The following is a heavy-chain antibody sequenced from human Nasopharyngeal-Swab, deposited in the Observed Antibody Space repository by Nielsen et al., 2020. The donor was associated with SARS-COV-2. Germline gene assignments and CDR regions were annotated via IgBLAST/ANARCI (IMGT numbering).Heavy chain of an antibody. D-gene: IGHD3-22*01. J-gene: IGHJ4*02. V-gene: IGHV1-58*01. CDR1: GFTFTTSA. CDR3: AAGSAYYDSSDNTFDY. Sequence: SVKVSCKASGFTFTTSAVQWVRQARGQRLEWIRWIVVGSGNTNYAQKFQERVTITRDMSTSTAYMELSSLRSEDTAVYYCAAGSAYYDSSDNTFDYWGQGTLVTVSS. CDR2: IVVGSGNT.